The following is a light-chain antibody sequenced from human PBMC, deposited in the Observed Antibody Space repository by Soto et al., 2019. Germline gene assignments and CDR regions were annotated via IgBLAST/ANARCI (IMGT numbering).Light chain of an antibody. Sequence: DFVMTQFPDSLAVSLGERATIKCKSSQSVLSSVNNKNYLAWYQQRPGQPPKLLASWASARESGIPDRFSGSGSGTDFTLIIDNLQAEDVAVYYCQQYLSSLPTFGQGTKPEIK. CDR2: WAS. CDR3: QQYLSSLPT. CDR1: QSVLSSVNNKNY. V-gene: IGKV4-1*01. J-gene: IGKJ2*01.